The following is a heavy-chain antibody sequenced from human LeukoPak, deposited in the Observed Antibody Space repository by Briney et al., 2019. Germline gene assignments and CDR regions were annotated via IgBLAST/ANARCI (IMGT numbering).Heavy chain of an antibody. CDR2: IYYSGST. J-gene: IGHJ4*02. Sequence: SETLSLTCTVSGGSISSSSYYWGWIRQPPGKGLERIGGIYYSGSTYYNPSLKSRVTISVDTSKNQFSLKLSSVTAADTAVYYCARLAVTSYYFDYWGQGTLVTVSS. CDR3: ARLAVTSYYFDY. V-gene: IGHV4-39*07. CDR1: GGSISSSSYY. D-gene: IGHD2-21*02.